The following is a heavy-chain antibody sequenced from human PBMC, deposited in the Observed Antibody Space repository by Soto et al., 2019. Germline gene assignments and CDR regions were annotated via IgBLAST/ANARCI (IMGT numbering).Heavy chain of an antibody. D-gene: IGHD5-12*01. CDR1: GVTISTYY. V-gene: IGHV4-59*01. J-gene: IGHJ4*02. Sequence: QVQLKESGPGLVNPSETLSLTCAVSGVTISTYYWSWIRQPPGKGLEWIGYNYHSGTTNYNPSLKSRVTISVDTSKNQFSLRLTSVTAADTAIYYCVREAYIGYGHAIAHWGQGILVTVSS. CDR3: VREAYIGYGHAIAH. CDR2: NYHSGTT.